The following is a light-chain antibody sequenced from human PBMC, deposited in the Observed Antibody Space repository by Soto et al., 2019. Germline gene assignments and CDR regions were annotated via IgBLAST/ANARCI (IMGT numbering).Light chain of an antibody. CDR3: QQRSNWPPIT. CDR2: GAS. J-gene: IGKJ1*01. Sequence: DIVLTQSPGTLSLSPGDRATLSCRASQSVSTSYLAWYQQKPGQAPRLLIYGASSRATGIPDRFSGSGSGTDFTLTISSLEPEDFAVYYCQQRSNWPPITFGQGTKVDIK. CDR1: QSVSTSY. V-gene: IGKV3D-20*02.